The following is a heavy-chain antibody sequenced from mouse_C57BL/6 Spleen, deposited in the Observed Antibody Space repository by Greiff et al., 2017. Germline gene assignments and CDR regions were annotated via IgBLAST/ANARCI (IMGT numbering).Heavy chain of an antibody. V-gene: IGHV5-17*01. CDR3: ASIYPQRGYFDV. CDR2: ISSGSSTI. D-gene: IGHD2-1*01. J-gene: IGHJ1*03. Sequence: EVKLMESGGGLVKPGGSLKLSCAASGFTFSDYGMHWVRQAPEKGLEWVAYISSGSSTIYYADTVKGRFTISRDNAKNTLFLQMTSLRSEDTAMYYCASIYPQRGYFDVWGTATTVPAS. CDR1: GFTFSDYG.